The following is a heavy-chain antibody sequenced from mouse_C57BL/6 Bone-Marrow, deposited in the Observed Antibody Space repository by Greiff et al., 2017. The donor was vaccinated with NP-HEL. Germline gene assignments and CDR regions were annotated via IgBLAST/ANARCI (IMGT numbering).Heavy chain of an antibody. CDR2: IYPGSGNT. CDR1: GYTFTDYY. CDR3: AREGPNWYFDV. Sequence: VQLQQSGPELVKPGASVKISCKASGYTFTDYYINWVKQRPGQGLAWIGWIYPGSGNTKYNEKFKGKATLTVDTSSSTAYMQLSSLTSEDSAVYFCAREGPNWYFDVWGTGTTVTVSS. V-gene: IGHV1-84*01. J-gene: IGHJ1*03.